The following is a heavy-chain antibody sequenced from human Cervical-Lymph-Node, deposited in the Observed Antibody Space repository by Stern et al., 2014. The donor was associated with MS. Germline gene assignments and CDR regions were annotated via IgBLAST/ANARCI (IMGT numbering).Heavy chain of an antibody. CDR2: ITTNTGKT. Sequence: QVQLVQSGSELKKPGASVNVSCKASGYTFTNYPMNWVRQAPGQGLEWMGWITTNTGKTTYAQGFTGRFVFSLDTSVSTAYLQISSLKAEDTAVYYCVRDFVDIPMVSRSDYLDYWGQGTLVTVSS. CDR3: VRDFVDIPMVSRSDYLDY. V-gene: IGHV7-4-1*02. CDR1: GYTFTNYP. J-gene: IGHJ4*02. D-gene: IGHD5-18*01.